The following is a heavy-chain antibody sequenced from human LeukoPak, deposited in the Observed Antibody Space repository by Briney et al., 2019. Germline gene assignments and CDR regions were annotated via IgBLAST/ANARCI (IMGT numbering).Heavy chain of an antibody. CDR1: GGSISSSSYY. CDR2: IYYSGST. CDR3: ARSAPEGFGELSPSIDY. D-gene: IGHD3-10*01. J-gene: IGHJ4*02. V-gene: IGHV4-39*07. Sequence: SETLSLTCTVSGGSISSSSYYWGWIRQPPGKGLEWIGSIYYSGSTYYNPSLKSRVTISVDTSKNQFSLKLSSVTAADTAVYYCARSAPEGFGELSPSIDYWGQGTLVTVSS.